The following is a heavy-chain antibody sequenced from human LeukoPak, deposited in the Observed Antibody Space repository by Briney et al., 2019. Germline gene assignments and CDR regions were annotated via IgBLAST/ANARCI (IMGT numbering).Heavy chain of an antibody. J-gene: IGHJ4*02. Sequence: GGSLRLSCAASGFTFSSYWMSWVRQAPGKGLEWVANIKQDGSEKYYVDSVKGRFTISRDNAKNALYLQMNSLRDEDTAVYYCARDQWLVYYFDYWGQGTLVTVSS. CDR2: IKQDGSEK. D-gene: IGHD6-19*01. CDR3: ARDQWLVYYFDY. V-gene: IGHV3-7*01. CDR1: GFTFSSYW.